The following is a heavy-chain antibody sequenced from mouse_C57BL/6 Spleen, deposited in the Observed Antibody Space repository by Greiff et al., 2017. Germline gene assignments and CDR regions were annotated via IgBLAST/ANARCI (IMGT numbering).Heavy chain of an antibody. J-gene: IGHJ4*01. CDR1: GYTFTSYT. CDR3: ARGELVYYYAMDY. D-gene: IGHD4-1*01. CDR2: INPSSGYT. V-gene: IGHV1-4*01. Sequence: VPLQQSGAELARPGASVKMSCKASGYTFTSYTMHWVKQRPGQGLEWLGYINPSSGYTKYNQKFKDKATLTADKSSSTAYMQLSSLTSEDSAVYYCARGELVYYYAMDYWGQGTSVTVSS.